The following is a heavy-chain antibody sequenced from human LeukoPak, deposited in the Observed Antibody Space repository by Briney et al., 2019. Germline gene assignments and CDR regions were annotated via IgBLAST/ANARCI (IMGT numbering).Heavy chain of an antibody. CDR1: GGTFSSYA. V-gene: IGHV1-69*13. CDR2: IIPIFGTA. CDR3: ASSNGPLDY. D-gene: IGHD3-22*01. Sequence: ASVKVSCKASGGTFSSYAISWVRQAPGQGLEWMGGIIPIFGTANYAQKFQGRVTITADESTSTAYMELRSLRSDDTAVYYCASSNGPLDYWGQGTLVTVSS. J-gene: IGHJ4*02.